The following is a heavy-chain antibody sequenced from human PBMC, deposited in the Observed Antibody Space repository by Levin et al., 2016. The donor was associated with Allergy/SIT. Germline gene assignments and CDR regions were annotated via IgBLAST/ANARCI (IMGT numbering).Heavy chain of an antibody. D-gene: IGHD2-2*02. CDR3: ARVGPCSSTSCYTRWYFDL. Sequence: ASVKVSCKASGYTFTSYGISWVRQAPGQGLEWMGWISAYNGNTNYAQKLQGRVTMTTDTSTSTAYMELRSLRSDDTAVYYCARVGPCSSTSCYTRWYFDLWGRGTLVTVSS. V-gene: IGHV1-18*01. CDR1: GYTFTSYG. J-gene: IGHJ2*01. CDR2: ISAYNGNT.